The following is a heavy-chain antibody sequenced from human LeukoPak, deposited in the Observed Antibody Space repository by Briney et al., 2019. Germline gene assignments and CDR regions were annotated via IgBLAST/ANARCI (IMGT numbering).Heavy chain of an antibody. Sequence: GSPRLSCAASGVTLSPYGMHWVRQAPGKGLEWVAVIWYDASNRYYADSVKGRFTISRDNSKNTLYLQMNSLRAEDTAVYFCARDLAAAATWFDPWGQATLATVSS. V-gene: IGHV3-33*08. CDR3: ARDLAAAATWFDP. CDR1: GVTLSPYG. J-gene: IGHJ5*02. CDR2: IWYDASNR. D-gene: IGHD6-13*01.